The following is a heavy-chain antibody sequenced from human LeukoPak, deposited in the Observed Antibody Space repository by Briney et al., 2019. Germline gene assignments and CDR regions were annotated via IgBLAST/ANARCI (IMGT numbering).Heavy chain of an antibody. CDR3: ARMASRRGNQLLSPSFDP. V-gene: IGHV1-46*01. J-gene: IGHJ5*02. CDR2: INPSGGST. CDR1: GYTFTSYY. D-gene: IGHD2-2*01. Sequence: ASVKVSCKASGYTFTSYYMHWVRQAPGQGLEWMGIINPSGGSTSYAQKFQGRVTMTRDTSTSTVYMELSRLRSDDTAVYYCARMASRRGNQLLSPSFDPWGQGTLVTVSS.